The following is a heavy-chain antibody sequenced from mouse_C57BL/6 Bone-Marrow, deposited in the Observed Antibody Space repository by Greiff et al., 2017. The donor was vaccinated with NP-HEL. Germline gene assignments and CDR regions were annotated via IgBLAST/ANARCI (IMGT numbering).Heavy chain of an antibody. CDR3: ARSGYSHV. J-gene: IGHJ2*01. V-gene: IGHV1-59*01. CDR1: GYTFTSYW. Sequence: QVQLQQPGAELVRPGTSVKLSCKASGYTFTSYWMHWVKQRPGQGLEWIGVIDPSDSYTNYNQKFKGKATLTVDTSSSTAYMQLSSLTSEDSAVYYCARSGYSHVWGQGTTLTVSS. D-gene: IGHD2-12*01. CDR2: IDPSDSYT.